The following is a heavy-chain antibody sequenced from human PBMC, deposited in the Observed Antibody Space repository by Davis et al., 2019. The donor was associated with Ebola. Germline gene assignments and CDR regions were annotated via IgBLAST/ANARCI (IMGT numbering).Heavy chain of an antibody. CDR3: ITTILGMN. CDR1: GFTVTNAW. D-gene: IGHD7-27*01. CDR2: IKSKTDGGTT. V-gene: IGHV3-15*07. J-gene: IGHJ4*02. Sequence: GESLKISCAASGFTVTNAWMNWVRQAPGKGLEWVGRIKSKTDGGTTDYAAPVRGRFTISRDDSKNTLFLQMNSLNTEDTAVYYCITTILGMNWGQGTLVTVSS.